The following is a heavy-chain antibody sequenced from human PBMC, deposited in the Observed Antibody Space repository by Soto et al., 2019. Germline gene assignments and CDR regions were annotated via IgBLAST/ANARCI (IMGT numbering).Heavy chain of an antibody. D-gene: IGHD6-13*01. J-gene: IGHJ4*02. CDR1: GFTFSNFG. V-gene: IGHV3-30*03. Sequence: QVQLVESGGGVVQPGRSLRLSCAASGFTFSNFGMQWVRQAPGKGLEWVASISYDGNIKYSAASVKGRFTISRDNSKITLYLHMNSLRSEDTAVYYCARFWGPVTAAVHDYWGQGTLVTVSS. CDR2: ISYDGNIK. CDR3: ARFWGPVTAAVHDY.